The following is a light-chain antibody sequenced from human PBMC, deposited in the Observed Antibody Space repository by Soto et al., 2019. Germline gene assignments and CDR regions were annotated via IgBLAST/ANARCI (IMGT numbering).Light chain of an antibody. CDR3: QQSYTTPRT. Sequence: DIQMTQSPSSLSASAGDTVTITCRASQNIADYLSWYQQKPGKAPRLLINAASNLQSGVPSRFRGSGSETDFTLTITSLQPEDFATYYCQQSYTTPRTFGQGTKVDIK. J-gene: IGKJ1*01. CDR2: AAS. CDR1: QNIADY. V-gene: IGKV1-39*01.